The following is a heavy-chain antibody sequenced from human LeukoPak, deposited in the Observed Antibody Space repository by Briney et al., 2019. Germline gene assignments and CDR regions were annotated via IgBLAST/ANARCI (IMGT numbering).Heavy chain of an antibody. J-gene: IGHJ4*02. CDR1: GFLFSQYG. D-gene: IGHD3-16*01. CDR3: AREWLISPPEITVPFDF. CDR2: IKEDGSET. V-gene: IGHV3-7*01. Sequence: PGGSLKLSCAASGFLFSQYGMSWVRQAPGKGLEWVANIKEDGSETYYADSVKGRFLISRDNAQNSLYLEMNFVTPEDTAVYYCAREWLISPPEITVPFDFWGQGTRVTVSS.